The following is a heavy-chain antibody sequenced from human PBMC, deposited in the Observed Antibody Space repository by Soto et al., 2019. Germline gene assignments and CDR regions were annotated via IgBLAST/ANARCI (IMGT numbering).Heavy chain of an antibody. CDR1: GYRFSTYW. D-gene: IGHD5-18*01. CDR2: IFPDDSET. CDR3: ARSQYSESHYIDF. Sequence: GESLKISCKGIGYRFSTYWIAWVRQMPGKGLEWMGTIFPDDSETRYSPTFQGQVTISADKSISTAYLQWRSLKASDSAIYYCARSQYSESHYIDFWGQGTRVTVSS. V-gene: IGHV5-51*01. J-gene: IGHJ4*02.